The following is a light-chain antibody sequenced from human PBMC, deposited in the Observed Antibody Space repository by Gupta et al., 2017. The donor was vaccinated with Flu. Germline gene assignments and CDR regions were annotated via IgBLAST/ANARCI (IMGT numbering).Light chain of an antibody. Sequence: SSDVGVYNYVSWYQQHPGKVPKLMIYEVSNRPSGVSNRFSGSKSGNTASLTISGLQAEDEAYYYCSSYTSSSTLVFGGVTKLTVL. CDR3: SSYTSSSTLV. V-gene: IGLV2-14*01. CDR2: EVS. CDR1: SSDVGVYNY. J-gene: IGLJ2*01.